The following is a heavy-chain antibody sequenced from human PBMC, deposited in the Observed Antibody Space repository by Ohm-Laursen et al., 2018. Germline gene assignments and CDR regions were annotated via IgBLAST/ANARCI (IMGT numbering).Heavy chain of an antibody. CDR1: GFTFSSYA. CDR2: ISYDGSNK. J-gene: IGHJ6*02. V-gene: IGHV3-30*18. D-gene: IGHD2-2*02. Sequence: SLRLSCTASGFTFSSYAMSWVRQAPGKGLEWVAVISYDGSNKYYADSVKGRFTISRDNSKNTLYLQMNSLRAEDTAVYYCAKDGSPDIVVVPAAISPYYYYYGMDVWGQGTTVTVSS. CDR3: AKDGSPDIVVVPAAISPYYYYYGMDV.